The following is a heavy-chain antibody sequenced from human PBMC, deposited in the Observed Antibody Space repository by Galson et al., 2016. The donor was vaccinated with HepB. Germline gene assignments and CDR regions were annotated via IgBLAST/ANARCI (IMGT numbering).Heavy chain of an antibody. Sequence: SLRLSCAASGFTVNKYGMHWVRQAPGKGLEWVAADSGHGGRYFYDDAGKGRFTIPRDTANNLLFPQMSRLTADDTAVYYCARRHEYCPPVGCSVDYWGQGTLVSVSS. V-gene: IGHV3-30*03. CDR1: GFTVNKYG. D-gene: IGHD2/OR15-2a*01. J-gene: IGHJ4*02. CDR3: ARRHEYCPPVGCSVDY. CDR2: DSGHGGRY.